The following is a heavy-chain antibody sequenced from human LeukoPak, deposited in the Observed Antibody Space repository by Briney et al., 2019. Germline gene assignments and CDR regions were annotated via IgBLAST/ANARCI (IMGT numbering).Heavy chain of an antibody. Sequence: GGSLRLSCAASGFTFSSYAMGWVRQAPGKGLEWVSAISGSGGSTYYADSVKGRFTISRDNSKNTLYLQMNSLRAEDTAVYYCARGRYDWNDVGYFDYWGQGTLVSVSS. CDR1: GFTFSSYA. CDR3: ARGRYDWNDVGYFDY. CDR2: ISGSGGST. D-gene: IGHD1-1*01. J-gene: IGHJ4*02. V-gene: IGHV3-23*01.